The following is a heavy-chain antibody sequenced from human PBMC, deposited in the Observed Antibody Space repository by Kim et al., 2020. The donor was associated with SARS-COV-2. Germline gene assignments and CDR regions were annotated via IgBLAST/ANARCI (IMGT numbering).Heavy chain of an antibody. Sequence: SETQSLTCTVSGGSISSYYWSWIRQPPGKGLEWIGYIYYSGSTNYNPSLKSRVTISVDTSKNQFSLKLSSVTAADTAVYYCARDLRGVLWSREGGWFDPWGQGTLVTVSS. CDR1: GGSISSYY. J-gene: IGHJ5*02. D-gene: IGHD3-10*01. V-gene: IGHV4-59*01. CDR3: ARDLRGVLWSREGGWFDP. CDR2: IYYSGST.